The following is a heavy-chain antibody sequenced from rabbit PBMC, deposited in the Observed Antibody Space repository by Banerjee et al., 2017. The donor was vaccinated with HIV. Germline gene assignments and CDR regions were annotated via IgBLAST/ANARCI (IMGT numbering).Heavy chain of an antibody. Sequence: QSLEESGGDLVKPGASLTLTCTASGFSFSSDAMCWVRQAPGKGLEWIACINTSSGSTVYATWAKGRFTISRTSSTTVTLQMTSLTAADTATYFCARDAGYVGAGYGFRLWGPGTLVTVS. D-gene: IGHD6-1*01. CDR3: ARDAGYVGAGYGFRL. J-gene: IGHJ4*01. CDR1: GFSFSSDA. V-gene: IGHV1S40*01. CDR2: INTSSGST.